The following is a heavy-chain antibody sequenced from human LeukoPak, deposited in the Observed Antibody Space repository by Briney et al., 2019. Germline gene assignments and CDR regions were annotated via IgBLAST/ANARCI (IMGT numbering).Heavy chain of an antibody. V-gene: IGHV3-7*03. J-gene: IGHJ4*02. CDR2: IKQDGSEK. CDR3: AKDIGSMVRGVNY. Sequence: PGGSLILSCAASGFTFSSYWMSWVRQAPGKGLEWVANIKQDGSEKYYVDSVKGRFTISRDNAKNSLYLQMNSLRAEDTALYYCAKDIGSMVRGVNYWGQGTLVTVSS. D-gene: IGHD3-10*01. CDR1: GFTFSSYW.